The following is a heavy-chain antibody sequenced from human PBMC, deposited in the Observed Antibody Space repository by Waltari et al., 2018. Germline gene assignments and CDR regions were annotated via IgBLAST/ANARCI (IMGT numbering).Heavy chain of an antibody. Sequence: EVQLLESGGGLVQPGGSLRLSCAASGFTFRSYAMSWVRQAPGKGLEWVSAISGSGGSTYYADSVKGRFTISRDNSKNTLYLQMNSLRAEDTAVYYCAKGDGYNYRGFSCWGQGTLVTVSS. V-gene: IGHV3-23*01. J-gene: IGHJ4*02. D-gene: IGHD5-12*01. CDR1: GFTFRSYA. CDR2: ISGSGGST. CDR3: AKGDGYNYRGFSC.